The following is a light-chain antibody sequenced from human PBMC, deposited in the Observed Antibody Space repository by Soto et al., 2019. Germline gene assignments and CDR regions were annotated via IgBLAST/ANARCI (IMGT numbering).Light chain of an antibody. CDR2: MLS. CDR3: MQRMKFPLT. J-gene: IGKJ4*01. V-gene: IGKV2-40*01. Sequence: VLTQAPLSLPVIPGEAASISCRSSQSLFDRDDGKTYLDWYLQRPGQSPQLLIYMLSHRASGDLDRFSGSGSDTDFTLRISRVEPEDVGVYYCMQRMKFPLTFGGGTKVEIK. CDR1: QSLFDRDDGKTY.